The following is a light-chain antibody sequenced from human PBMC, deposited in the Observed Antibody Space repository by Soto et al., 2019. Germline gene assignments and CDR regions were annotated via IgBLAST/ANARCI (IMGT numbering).Light chain of an antibody. CDR3: LQHNSYPRT. CDR2: DTS. CDR1: QDIRHD. Sequence: DIQMTQSPSSLSASVGDRVTITCRASQDIRHDLGWYQQKPGKAPKRLIYDTSRLHSGVPSRFSGSGSGTEFTLTISSLQPEDFAIYYCLQHNSYPRTFGQGTKVEIK. V-gene: IGKV1-17*01. J-gene: IGKJ1*01.